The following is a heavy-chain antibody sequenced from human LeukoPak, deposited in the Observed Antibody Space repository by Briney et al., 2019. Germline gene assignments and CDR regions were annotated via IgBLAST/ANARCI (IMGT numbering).Heavy chain of an antibody. V-gene: IGHV4-39*01. J-gene: IGHJ5*02. D-gene: IGHD6-13*01. CDR1: GVSISSSSYY. CDR3: ARHTRPTAAGTGFGPNWFDP. CDR2: MSYSGST. Sequence: PSETLSLTCTVSGVSISSSSYYWGWIRQPPGKGLEWLGSMSYSGSTYYNPSLKSRITISVDTSKNQFSLKLSSVTAADTAVYYCARHTRPTAAGTGFGPNWFDPWGQGTLVTVSS.